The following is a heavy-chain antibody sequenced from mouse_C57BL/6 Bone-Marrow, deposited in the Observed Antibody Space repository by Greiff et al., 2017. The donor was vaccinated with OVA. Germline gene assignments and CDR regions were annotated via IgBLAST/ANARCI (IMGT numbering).Heavy chain of an antibody. CDR1: GYTFTSYG. Sequence: VQLQQSGAELARPGASVKLSCKASGYTFTSYGISWVKQRTGQGLEWIGEIYPRSGNTYYNEKFKGKATLTADKSSSTAYMELRSLTSEDSAVYFCARDYYGSSYTDAMDYWGQGTSVTVSS. D-gene: IGHD1-1*01. CDR2: IYPRSGNT. V-gene: IGHV1-81*01. J-gene: IGHJ4*01. CDR3: ARDYYGSSYTDAMDY.